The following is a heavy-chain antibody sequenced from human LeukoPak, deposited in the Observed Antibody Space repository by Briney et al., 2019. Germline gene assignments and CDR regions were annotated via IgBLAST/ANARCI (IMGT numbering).Heavy chain of an antibody. CDR1: GYTFTNYA. CDR2: INAGNGNT. CDR3: ARSDSSSWYLFDY. D-gene: IGHD6-13*01. V-gene: IGHV1-3*01. Sequence: ASVKVSCKASGYTFTNYAMHWVRQAPGQRLEWMGWINAGNGNTKYSQKFQGRVTITRDTSASTAYMELSSLRSEDTAVYYCARSDSSSWYLFDYWGQGTLVTVSS. J-gene: IGHJ4*02.